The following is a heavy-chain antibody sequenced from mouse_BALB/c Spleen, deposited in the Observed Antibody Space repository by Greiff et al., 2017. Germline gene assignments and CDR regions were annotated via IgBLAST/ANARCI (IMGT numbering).Heavy chain of an antibody. CDR2: ISSGGSYT. V-gene: IGHV5-6*01. Sequence: EVMLVESGGDLVKPGGSLKLSCAASGFTFSSYGMSWVSQTPDKRLEWVATISSGGSYTYYPDSVKGRFTISRDNAKNTLYLQMSSLKSEDTAMYYCARQRPSHYGYDAMDYWGQGTSVTVSS. D-gene: IGHD1-2*01. J-gene: IGHJ4*01. CDR3: ARQRPSHYGYDAMDY. CDR1: GFTFSSYG.